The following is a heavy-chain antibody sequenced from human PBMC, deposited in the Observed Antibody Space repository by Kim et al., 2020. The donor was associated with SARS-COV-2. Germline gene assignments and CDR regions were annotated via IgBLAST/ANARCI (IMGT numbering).Heavy chain of an antibody. CDR1: GFTFSNFA. D-gene: IGHD6-19*01. CDR2: VSGSGSDT. CDR3: GTDRDPSSGCDWFDP. J-gene: IGHJ5*02. Sequence: GGSLRLSCAASGFTFSNFAMGWVRQAPGKGLEWVSIVSGSGSDTSHADSVRGRLTISRDNSNNALYVQMSSLRAEGTAVCYCGTDRDPSSGCDWFDPWGQGTLVTVSS. V-gene: IGHV3-23*01.